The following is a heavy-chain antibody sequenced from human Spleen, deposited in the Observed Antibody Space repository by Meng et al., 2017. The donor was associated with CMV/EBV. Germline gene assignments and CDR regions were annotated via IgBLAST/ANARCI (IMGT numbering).Heavy chain of an antibody. J-gene: IGHJ6*02. CDR3: ARALRPRFPGVITWLDFFYTGLDV. D-gene: IGHD3-16*01. CDR2: MSYDGGAD. V-gene: IGHV3-30-3*01. CDR1: GFTFSDPV. Sequence: GESLKISCGGSGFTFSDPVIHWARQGPGKGLEWLAAMSYDGGADYYTDSVKGRFSMSRDNSKNTAYLQMDGLTPEDTAIYYCARALRPRFPGVITWLDFFYTGLDVWGRGTTVTVSS.